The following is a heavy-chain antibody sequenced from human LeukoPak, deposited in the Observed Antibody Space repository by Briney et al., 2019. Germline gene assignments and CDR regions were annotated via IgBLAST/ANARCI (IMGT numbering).Heavy chain of an antibody. D-gene: IGHD2-2*01. Sequence: VASVKVSCKASGGTFSSYAISWVRQAPGQGLEWVGGIIPIFGTANYAQKFRGRVTITTDESTSTAYMELSSLRSEDTAVYYCARGEVVPAAMIYWGQGTLVTVSS. CDR2: IIPIFGTA. J-gene: IGHJ4*02. CDR3: ARGEVVPAAMIY. CDR1: GGTFSSYA. V-gene: IGHV1-69*05.